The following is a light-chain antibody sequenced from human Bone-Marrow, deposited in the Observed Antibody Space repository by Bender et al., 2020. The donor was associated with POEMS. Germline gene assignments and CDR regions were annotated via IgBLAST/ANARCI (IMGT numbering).Light chain of an antibody. CDR3: QVWDDRSDRPRVL. J-gene: IGLJ2*01. CDR1: NIGGKT. V-gene: IGLV3-21*02. CDR2: DDS. Sequence: SYVLTQSPSVSVAPGQTARISCGGNNIGGKTVHWYQKRPGQAPVLVVYDDSDRPSGIPERFSGSNSGNTATLTISRVEAGDEADYYCQVWDDRSDRPRVLFGGGTNLTVL.